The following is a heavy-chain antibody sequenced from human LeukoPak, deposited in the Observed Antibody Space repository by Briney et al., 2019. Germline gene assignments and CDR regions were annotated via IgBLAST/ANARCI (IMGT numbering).Heavy chain of an antibody. V-gene: IGHV3-7*01. J-gene: IGHJ5*01. Sequence: GGSLRLSCAASGFSFSRYWMNWVSQAPGKGIEWVANIKGDGIEKNYVDSVKGRFSISRDNAMNSLYLQMDSLGAEDTAVYYCAKEGAYPIITYDSWGQGALVTVSS. CDR1: GFSFSRYW. CDR3: AKEGAYPIITYDS. CDR2: IKGDGIEK. D-gene: IGHD3-10*01.